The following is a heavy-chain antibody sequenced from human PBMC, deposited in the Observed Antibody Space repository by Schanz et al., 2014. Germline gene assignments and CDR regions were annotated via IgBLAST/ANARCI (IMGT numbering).Heavy chain of an antibody. J-gene: IGHJ4*02. CDR3: ARDRLECGAECYSVEVFEI. CDR2: IIPSLGLA. V-gene: IGHV1-69*04. Sequence: QVQLVQSGAEVKKPGSSVKVSCKASGGTFSSFGINWVRQAPGQGLEWMGRIIPSLGLAKYEQKFQDKVTITAYTSTTTAYMELSGLRSEDTAVYYCARDRLECGAECYSVEVFEIWGQGTLVTVSS. CDR1: GGTFSSFG. D-gene: IGHD2-21*01.